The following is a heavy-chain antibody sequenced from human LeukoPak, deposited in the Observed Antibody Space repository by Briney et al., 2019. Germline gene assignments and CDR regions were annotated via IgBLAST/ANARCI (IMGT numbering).Heavy chain of an antibody. Sequence: PGGSLRLSCAASGFTFRIYGMAWVRQAPGKGLEWVSVISGSVGDGTYYADSVKGRFTISRDNSKNTLYLQMNSLRADDTAVYYCAKDLHVRSSSTVTTGGVDSWGQGTLVTVSS. D-gene: IGHD4-17*01. CDR1: GFTFRIYG. CDR2: ISGSVGDGT. V-gene: IGHV3-23*01. CDR3: AKDLHVRSSSTVTTGGVDS. J-gene: IGHJ4*02.